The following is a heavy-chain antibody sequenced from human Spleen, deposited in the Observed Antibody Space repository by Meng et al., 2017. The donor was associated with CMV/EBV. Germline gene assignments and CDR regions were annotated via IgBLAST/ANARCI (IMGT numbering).Heavy chain of an antibody. V-gene: IGHV4-61*01. CDR1: GGSVSSGSYY. J-gene: IGHJ6*02. D-gene: IGHD3-16*01. CDR2: IYYSGST. Sequence: GSLRLSCTVSGGSVSSGSYYWSWIRQPPGKGLEWIGYIYYSGSTNYNPSLKSRVTISVDTSKNQFSLKLSSVTAADTAVYYCARDGVVSDGMDVWGQGTTVTVSS. CDR3: ARDGVVSDGMDV.